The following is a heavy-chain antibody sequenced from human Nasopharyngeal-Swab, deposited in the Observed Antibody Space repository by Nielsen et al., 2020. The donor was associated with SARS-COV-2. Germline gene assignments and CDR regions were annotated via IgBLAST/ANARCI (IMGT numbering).Heavy chain of an antibody. D-gene: IGHD2-15*01. J-gene: IGHJ6*02. V-gene: IGHV4-39*07. Sequence: WIRQPPGKGLEWIGRIYYSGSTYYNPSLKSRVTISVDTSKNQFSLKLSSVTAADTAVYYCARRIFYYGMDVWGQGTTVTVSS. CDR3: ARRIFYYGMDV. CDR2: IYYSGST.